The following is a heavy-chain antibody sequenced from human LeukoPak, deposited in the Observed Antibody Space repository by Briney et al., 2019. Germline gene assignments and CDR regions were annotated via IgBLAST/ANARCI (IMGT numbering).Heavy chain of an antibody. CDR2: FYHSGST. CDR1: GGSITSSNYY. J-gene: IGHJ4*02. V-gene: IGHV4-39*01. D-gene: IGHD3-10*01. CDR3: VYYYGSGSVEY. Sequence: PSETLSLTCTVSGGSITSSNYYWGWIRQPPGKGLEWIGSFYHSGSTNYNPSLKSRVTISVDTSKNQFSLKLSSVTAAYTAVYYCVYYYGSGSVEYWGQGTLVTVSS.